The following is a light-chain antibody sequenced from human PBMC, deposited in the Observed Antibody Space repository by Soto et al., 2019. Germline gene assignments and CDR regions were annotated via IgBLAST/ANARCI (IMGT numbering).Light chain of an antibody. V-gene: IGKV1-5*01. CDR1: QSISSW. J-gene: IGKJ1*01. Sequence: IHMTQSPSTLSASLGDRVTITVRASQSISSWLAWYQQKPGKAPKLLIYDASSLESGVPSRFSGSGSGTEFTLTISSLQPDDFATYYCQQYNSYWTFGQGTKVDIK. CDR2: DAS. CDR3: QQYNSYWT.